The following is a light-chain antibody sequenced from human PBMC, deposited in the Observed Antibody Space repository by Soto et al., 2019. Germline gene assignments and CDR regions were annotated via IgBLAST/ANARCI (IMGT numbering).Light chain of an antibody. CDR1: RSVSSY. CDR3: QQYGSSPRT. V-gene: IGKV3-20*01. CDR2: DAS. Sequence: EIVLTQSPATLSLSPGESATLSCRASRSVSSYLAWYQQKPGQAPRLLIWDASRRATGIPDRFSGSGSGTDFTLTISRLEPEDFAVYYCQQYGSSPRTFGQGTKVDIK. J-gene: IGKJ1*01.